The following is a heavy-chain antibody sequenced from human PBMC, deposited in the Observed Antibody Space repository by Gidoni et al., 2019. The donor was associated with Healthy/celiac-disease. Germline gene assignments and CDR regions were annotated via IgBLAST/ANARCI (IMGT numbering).Heavy chain of an antibody. CDR2: ISWDGVST. Sequence: EVQLVESGGVVVHPGGSLRLSCAASGFTFDDYTMHWVRQAPGKGLEWVSLISWDGVSTYYADSVKGRFTISRDNSKNSRYLQMNSLRTEDTALYYCAKASPPYYDFWSGYPAEYFQHWGQGTLVTVSS. CDR1: GFTFDDYT. J-gene: IGHJ1*01. D-gene: IGHD3-3*01. V-gene: IGHV3-43*01. CDR3: AKASPPYYDFWSGYPAEYFQH.